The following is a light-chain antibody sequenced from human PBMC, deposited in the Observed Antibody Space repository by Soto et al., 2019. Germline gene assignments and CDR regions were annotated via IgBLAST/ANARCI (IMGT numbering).Light chain of an antibody. J-gene: IGLJ3*02. CDR2: EDN. Sequence: NFMLTQPHSVSESPGKTVTISCTRSSGSIASNYVQWYQQLPGSSPTTVIYEDNQRPSGVPDRFSGSIDSSSNSASLTISGLKTEGEADYYCQSYDSSNQRVFGGGTKLTVL. CDR3: QSYDSSNQRV. CDR1: SGSIASNY. V-gene: IGLV6-57*01.